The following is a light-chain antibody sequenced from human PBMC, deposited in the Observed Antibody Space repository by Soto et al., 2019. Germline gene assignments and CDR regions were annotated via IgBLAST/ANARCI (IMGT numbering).Light chain of an antibody. J-gene: IGLJ1*01. V-gene: IGLV2-18*02. CDR1: GSDIGTYNR. Sequence: QSALTQPPSVSGSPGQSVAISCTGTGSDIGTYNRVSWYQQPPGTAPKLMIYDVSDRPSGVPDRFSGSKSGNTASLTISGRQAEDEADYYCSSYTSSSTYVFGPGTKLTVL. CDR3: SSYTSSSTYV. CDR2: DVS.